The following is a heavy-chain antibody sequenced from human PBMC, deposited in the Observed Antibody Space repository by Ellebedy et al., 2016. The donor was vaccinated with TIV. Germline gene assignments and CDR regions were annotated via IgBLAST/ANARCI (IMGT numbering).Heavy chain of an antibody. V-gene: IGHV3-30-3*01. CDR2: ISYDGSNK. D-gene: IGHD3-10*01. Sequence: GESLKISXAASGFTFSSYAMHWVRQAPGKGLEWVAVISYDGSNKYYADSVKGRFTISRDNSKNTLYLQMNSLRAEDTAVYYCAREWFGELGGMDVWGQGTTVTVSS. J-gene: IGHJ6*02. CDR1: GFTFSSYA. CDR3: AREWFGELGGMDV.